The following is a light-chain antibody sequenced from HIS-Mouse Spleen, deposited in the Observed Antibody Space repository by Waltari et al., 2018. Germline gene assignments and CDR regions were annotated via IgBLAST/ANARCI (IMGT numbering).Light chain of an antibody. CDR3: YSTDSSGNHRV. V-gene: IGLV3-10*01. J-gene: IGLJ2*01. CDR1: AFPNKY. Sequence: SYELTQPPSVSVSPGQTARITCSGDAFPNKYAYWYQQKSGQAPVLVIYEDSKRPSGSPERFSGSSSGTMATLTISGAQVEDEADYYCYSTDSSGNHRVFGGGTKLTVL. CDR2: EDS.